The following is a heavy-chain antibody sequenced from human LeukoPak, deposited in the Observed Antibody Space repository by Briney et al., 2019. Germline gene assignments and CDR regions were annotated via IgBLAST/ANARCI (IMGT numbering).Heavy chain of an antibody. J-gene: IGHJ4*02. CDR2: IYYSGST. Sequence: SETLSLTCTVSGGSISSYYWSWIRQPPGKGLEWIAYIYYSGSTNYNPSLKSRVTISVDTSKNQFSLKLSSVTAADTAVYYCAGLKNSSGYYRLDGWGQGTLVTVSS. V-gene: IGHV4-59*01. D-gene: IGHD3-22*01. CDR3: AGLKNSSGYYRLDG. CDR1: GGSISSYY.